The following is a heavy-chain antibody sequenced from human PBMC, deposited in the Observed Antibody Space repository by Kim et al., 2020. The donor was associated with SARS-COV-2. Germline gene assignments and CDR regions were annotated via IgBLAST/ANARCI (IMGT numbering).Heavy chain of an antibody. D-gene: IGHD5-12*01. V-gene: IGHV7-4-1*02. CDR2: INTNTGNP. CDR3: ARRLGHSGRNGMDV. Sequence: ASVKVSCKASGYTFTSYAMNWVRQAPGQGLEWMGWINTNTGNPTYAQGFTGRFVFSLDTSVSTAYLQISSLKAEDTAVYYCARRLGHSGRNGMDVWGQGTTVTVSS. CDR1: GYTFTSYA. J-gene: IGHJ6*02.